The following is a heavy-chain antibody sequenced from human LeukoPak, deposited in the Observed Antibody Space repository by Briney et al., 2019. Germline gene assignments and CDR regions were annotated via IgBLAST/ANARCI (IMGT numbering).Heavy chain of an antibody. V-gene: IGHV1-69*05. CDR1: GGTFSSYA. D-gene: IGHD4-23*01. CDR2: IIPIFGIA. Sequence: ASVKVSCKASGGTFSSYAISWVRQAPGQGLEWMGRIIPIFGIANYAQKFQGRVTITTDESTSTAYMELSSLRSEDTAVYYCASPRPTYGGTAFDIWGQGTMVTVSS. J-gene: IGHJ3*02. CDR3: ASPRPTYGGTAFDI.